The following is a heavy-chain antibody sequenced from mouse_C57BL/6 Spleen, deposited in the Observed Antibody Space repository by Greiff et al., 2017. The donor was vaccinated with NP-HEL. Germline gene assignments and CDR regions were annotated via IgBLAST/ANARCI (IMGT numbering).Heavy chain of an antibody. CDR3: TRKGISATVVATDY. D-gene: IGHD1-1*01. CDR1: GYTFTSYW. CDR2: IYPGNSDT. V-gene: IGHV1-5*01. J-gene: IGHJ4*01. Sequence: EVHLVESGTVLARPGASVKMSCKTSGYTFTSYWMHWVKQRPGQGLEWIGAIYPGNSDTSYNQKFKGKAKLTAVTSASTAYMELSSLTNEDSAVYYCTRKGISATVVATDYWGQGTSVTVSS.